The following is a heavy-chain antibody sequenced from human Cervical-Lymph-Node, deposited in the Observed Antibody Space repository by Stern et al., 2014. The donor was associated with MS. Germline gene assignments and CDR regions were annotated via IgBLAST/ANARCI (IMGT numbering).Heavy chain of an antibody. D-gene: IGHD4-17*01. CDR2: IYWDDEK. Sequence: QVTLRESGPTLVKATQRLTLTCTFSGFALRNSGVSVAWIRQPPGKALEWLAVIYWDDEKRYSPSLKSRLSITKDASESQVVLTMTNMDPVDTATYYCTHSLHGDYYDAFDTWGQGTMVTVSS. J-gene: IGHJ3*02. CDR3: THSLHGDYYDAFDT. V-gene: IGHV2-5*02. CDR1: GFALRNSGVS.